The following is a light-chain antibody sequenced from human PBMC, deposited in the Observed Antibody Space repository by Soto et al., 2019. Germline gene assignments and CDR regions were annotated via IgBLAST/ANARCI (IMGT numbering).Light chain of an antibody. J-gene: IGLJ2*01. Sequence: QSVLTQPPSVSGAPGQRVTISSTGSSSNIGAGYDVHWYQQLPGTAPKLLIYGNSNRPSGVPDRFSGSKSGTSASLAITGLQAEDEADYYCQSYDSSLREVVFGGGTKLTVL. CDR3: QSYDSSLREVV. CDR1: SSNIGAGYD. CDR2: GNS. V-gene: IGLV1-40*01.